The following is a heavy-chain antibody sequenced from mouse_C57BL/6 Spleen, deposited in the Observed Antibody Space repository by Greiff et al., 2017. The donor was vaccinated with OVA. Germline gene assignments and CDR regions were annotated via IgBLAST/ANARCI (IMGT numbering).Heavy chain of an antibody. CDR1: GYSITSGYY. J-gene: IGHJ2*01. CDR2: ISYDGSN. CDR3: ARVGVYDYPY. D-gene: IGHD2-4*01. V-gene: IGHV3-6*01. Sequence: EVKLQESGPGLVKPSQSLSLTCSVTGYSITSGYYWNWIRQFPGNKLEWMGYISYDGSNNYNPSLKNRISITRDTSKNQFFLKLNSVTTEDTATYYCARVGVYDYPYWGQGTTLTVSS.